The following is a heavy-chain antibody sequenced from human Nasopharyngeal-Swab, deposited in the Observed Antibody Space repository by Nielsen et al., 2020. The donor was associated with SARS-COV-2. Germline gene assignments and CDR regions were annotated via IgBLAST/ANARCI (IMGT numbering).Heavy chain of an antibody. CDR1: GFTVSSNY. CDR2: IYSGGST. D-gene: IGHD5-12*01. CDR3: ARDSVSGYGHGY. Sequence: GESLKISCAASGFTVSSNYMSWVRQAPGKGLEWVSVIYSGGSTHYADSVKGRFTISRDNSKNTLYLQMNSLRAEDTAVYYCARDSVSGYGHGYWGQGTLVTVSS. V-gene: IGHV3-53*01. J-gene: IGHJ4*02.